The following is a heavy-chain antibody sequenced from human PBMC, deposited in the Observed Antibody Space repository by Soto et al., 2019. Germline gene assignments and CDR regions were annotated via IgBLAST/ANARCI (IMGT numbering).Heavy chain of an antibody. J-gene: IGHJ4*02. D-gene: IGHD4-17*01. Sequence: VKVSCKASGYTFTSYGISWVRQAPGQGLEWMGWISAYNGNTNYAQKLQGRVTISVDTSKNQFSLKLSSVTAADTAVYYCARDDGGDGTFDYWGQGTLVTVSS. CDR2: ISAYNGNT. V-gene: IGHV1-18*01. CDR3: ARDDGGDGTFDY. CDR1: GYTFTSYG.